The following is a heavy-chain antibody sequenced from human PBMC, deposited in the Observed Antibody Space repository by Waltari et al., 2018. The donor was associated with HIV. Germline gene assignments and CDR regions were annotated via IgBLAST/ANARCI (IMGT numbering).Heavy chain of an antibody. D-gene: IGHD6-19*01. CDR1: TGYITQSYY. CDR3: VGLTTVTGTIDN. J-gene: IGHJ4*02. V-gene: IGHV4-39*01. Sequence: QLQLQDSGPALVKPSETLFLTCTVSTGYITQSYYWGWVRQFPGTGLEWLGTIYSKGVTNDASSLKARGALSVDTSKNQFSLRLNAVTAADTSLDVCVGLTTVTGTIDNWGQGTLVSISS. CDR2: IYSKGVT.